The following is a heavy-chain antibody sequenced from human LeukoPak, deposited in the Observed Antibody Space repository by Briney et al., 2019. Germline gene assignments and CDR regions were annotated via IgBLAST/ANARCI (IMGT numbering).Heavy chain of an antibody. J-gene: IGHJ5*02. Sequence: PGGSLRLSCAASGFTFSSYWMHWVRQAPGKGLVWVSRINNDESHTTYADSVKGRFTISRDNAKNTLYLQMNSLRVEDTAVYYCARDQSSSWYVAWFDPWGQGTLVIVSS. CDR3: ARDQSSSWYVAWFDP. V-gene: IGHV3-74*01. CDR1: GFTFSSYW. CDR2: INNDESHT. D-gene: IGHD6-13*01.